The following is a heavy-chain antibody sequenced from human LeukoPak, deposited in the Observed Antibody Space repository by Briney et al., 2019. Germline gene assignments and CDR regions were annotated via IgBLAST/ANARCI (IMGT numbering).Heavy chain of an antibody. D-gene: IGHD6-13*01. V-gene: IGHV4-39*02. J-gene: IGHJ4*02. CDR2: IYRRGST. CDR3: ARGGYSWYYD. Sequence: SETLSLTCTVSGASISSSDSYWSWIRQPPGKGLEWIGSIYRRGSTSYNPSLKSRVTVSEDMSKNHFSLRLSSVTAADTAVYYCARGGYSWYYDWRQGILVTVSS. CDR1: GASISSSDSY.